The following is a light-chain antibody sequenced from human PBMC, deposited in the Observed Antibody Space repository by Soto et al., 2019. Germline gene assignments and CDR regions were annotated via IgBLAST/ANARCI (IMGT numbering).Light chain of an antibody. CDR1: QSVNSSY. J-gene: IGKJ1*01. Sequence: EIVLTQSPGTLSLSPGERVTLSCRASQSVNSSYLAWYQHKPGQAPRLLIYGASTRATGIPDRFSCSGSGTDFTLTIARLEPGDFAVYYCQQYGNSPQTFGQGTKVDIK. V-gene: IGKV3-20*01. CDR3: QQYGNSPQT. CDR2: GAS.